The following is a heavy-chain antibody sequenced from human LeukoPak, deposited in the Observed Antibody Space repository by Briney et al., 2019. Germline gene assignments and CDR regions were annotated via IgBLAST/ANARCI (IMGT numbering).Heavy chain of an antibody. Sequence: PGGSLRLSCAASEFTFSSYWMHWVRQAPGEGLVWVSRISGDGSSTTYADSVKGRFIISRDNSKNTLYLQMDSLRAEDTAVYYCTRRVDATRWYDPWGQGTLATVSS. D-gene: IGHD2-15*01. CDR3: TRRVDATRWYDP. CDR2: ISGDGSST. J-gene: IGHJ5*02. V-gene: IGHV3-74*03. CDR1: EFTFSSYW.